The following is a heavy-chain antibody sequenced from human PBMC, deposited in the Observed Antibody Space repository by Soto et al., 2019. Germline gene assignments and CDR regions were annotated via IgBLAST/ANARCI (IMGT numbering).Heavy chain of an antibody. V-gene: IGHV4-39*01. Sequence: PSETLSLTCTVSGGSISSSSYYWGWIRQPPGKGLEWIGSIYYSGSTYYNPSLKSRVPISVDTSKTQFSLKLSSVTAADTAVYYCARHKHHPPGPSPYRGPAPLLTLSS. CDR2: IYYSGST. CDR3: ARHKHHPPGPSPY. J-gene: IGHJ4*02. D-gene: IGHD2-21*01. CDR1: GGSISSSSYY.